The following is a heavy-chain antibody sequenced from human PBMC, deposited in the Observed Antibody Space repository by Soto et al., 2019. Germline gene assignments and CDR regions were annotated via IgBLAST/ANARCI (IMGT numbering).Heavy chain of an antibody. CDR3: ARRYGASFDY. D-gene: IGHD4-17*01. CDR1: GVSVSSGSYY. CDR2: IYYTGST. J-gene: IGHJ4*02. V-gene: IGHV4-61*01. Sequence: ETLSLTCSVSGVSVSSGSYYWSWIRQPPGKGLEWIGYIYYTGSTNYNPSLKSRVTISVDTSKNQFSLKLSSVTAADTAVYYCARRYGASFDYWGQGTLVTVSS.